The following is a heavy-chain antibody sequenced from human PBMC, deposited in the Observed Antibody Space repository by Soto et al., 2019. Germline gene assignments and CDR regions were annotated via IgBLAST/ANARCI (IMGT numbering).Heavy chain of an antibody. V-gene: IGHV1-8*01. D-gene: IGHD3-10*01. Sequence: ASVKVSCKASGYTFTSYDINWVRQATGQGLEWMGWMNPNSGNTGYAQKFQGRVTMTRNTSISTAYMELSSLRSEDTAVYYCARGAFILLWFGVLLDGDDAFDIWGQGTMVTVSS. J-gene: IGHJ3*02. CDR3: ARGAFILLWFGVLLDGDDAFDI. CDR2: MNPNSGNT. CDR1: GYTFTSYD.